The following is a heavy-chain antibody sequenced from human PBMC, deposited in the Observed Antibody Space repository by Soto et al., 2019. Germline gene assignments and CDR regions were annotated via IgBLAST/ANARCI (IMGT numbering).Heavy chain of an antibody. CDR2: VKDDGSET. D-gene: IGHD3-9*01. Sequence: GGSLRLSCAASEFTISNYWMTWVRQAPGNGLEWVAMVKDDGSETYYVDSVKGRFTISRDNAENSLFLQMSNLIAEDTVVYYCVRDSGVDVLIGYQHFDYWGQGSLVTSPQ. V-gene: IGHV3-7*03. CDR1: EFTISNYW. J-gene: IGHJ4*02. CDR3: VRDSGVDVLIGYQHFDY.